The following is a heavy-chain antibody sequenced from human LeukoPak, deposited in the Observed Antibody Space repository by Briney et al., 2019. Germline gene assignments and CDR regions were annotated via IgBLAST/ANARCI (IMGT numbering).Heavy chain of an antibody. CDR2: IYHTGSV. J-gene: IGHJ4*02. V-gene: IGHV4-4*02. Sequence: SGTLSLTCAVSGGSINSDYWWTWVRQSPGKGLEWIGEIYHTGSVNYNLSLESRVTISRDRSKNQFSLMLRSETAADTAVYYCARHDDFLSAYNYWGQGILVTVSS. CDR3: ARHDDFLSAYNY. CDR1: GGSINSDYW. D-gene: IGHD3-3*01.